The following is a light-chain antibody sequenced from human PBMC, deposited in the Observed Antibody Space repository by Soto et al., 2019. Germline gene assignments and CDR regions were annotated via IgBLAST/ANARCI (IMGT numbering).Light chain of an antibody. CDR2: DTF. J-gene: IGKJ5*01. CDR3: QQRARWPMP. Sequence: EVVLTQSPATLSVSPGERVTLSCRASQSVSTFLAWYQHKPGQAPRPLIYDTFKRATGVPDRFSGGGSGTDFTLTISSLEPEDFAVYYCQQRARWPMPFGQGT. CDR1: QSVSTF. V-gene: IGKV3-11*01.